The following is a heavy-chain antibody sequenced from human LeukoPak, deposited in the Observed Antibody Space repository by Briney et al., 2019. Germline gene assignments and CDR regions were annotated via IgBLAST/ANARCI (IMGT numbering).Heavy chain of an antibody. V-gene: IGHV3-7*01. J-gene: IGHJ4*02. CDR2: IKQDGSEK. Sequence: SGGSLRLSCAASGFTFSGYWLSWVRQPPGKGLEWVANIKQDGSEKYYVDSVKGRFTISRDNAKNSLYLQMNSLRAEDTAVYYCARHRGTYFDYWGQGTLVTVSS. CDR1: GFTFSGYW. D-gene: IGHD3-16*01. CDR3: ARHRGTYFDY.